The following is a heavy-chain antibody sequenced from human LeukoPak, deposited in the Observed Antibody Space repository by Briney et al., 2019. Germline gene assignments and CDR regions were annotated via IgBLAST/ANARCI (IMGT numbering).Heavy chain of an antibody. J-gene: IGHJ6*02. Sequence: PGGSLRLSCAASGFTFSSYSMNWVRQAPGKGLEWVSYISSSSSTIYYADSVKGRFTISRDNAKNSLYLQMNSLRAEDTAVYYSARDSSHYGMDVWGQGTTVTVSS. CDR1: GFTFSSYS. CDR2: ISSSSSTI. V-gene: IGHV3-48*04. CDR3: ARDSSHYGMDV.